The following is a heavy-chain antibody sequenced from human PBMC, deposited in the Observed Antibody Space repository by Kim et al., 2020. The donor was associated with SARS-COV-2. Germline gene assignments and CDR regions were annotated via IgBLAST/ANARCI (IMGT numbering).Heavy chain of an antibody. J-gene: IGHJ3*02. D-gene: IGHD3-9*01. V-gene: IGHV3-13*05. CDR1: GFTFSSYD. CDR2: IGTAGDP. Sequence: GGSLRLSCAASGFTFSSYDMHWVRQATGKGLEWVSAIGTAGDPYYPGSVKGRFTISRENAKNSLYLQMNSLRAGDTAVYYCARGKGRYDILTGYPRVDAFDIWGQGTMVTVSS. CDR3: ARGKGRYDILTGYPRVDAFDI.